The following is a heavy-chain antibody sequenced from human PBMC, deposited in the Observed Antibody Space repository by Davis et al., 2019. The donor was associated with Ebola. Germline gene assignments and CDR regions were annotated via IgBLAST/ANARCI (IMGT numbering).Heavy chain of an antibody. CDR3: ARLSCTSGNCGWFGDRPTHFDY. Sequence: AASVKVSCKASGYTFKNYAISWVRQAPGQGLEWMGWISAYNGNTNYAQILQGRVTMTTDTSTGTAYMVLRSLRAEDTAVYYCARLSCTSGNCGWFGDRPTHFDYWGQGTLVTVSS. J-gene: IGHJ4*02. CDR2: ISAYNGNT. CDR1: GYTFKNYA. D-gene: IGHD3-10*01. V-gene: IGHV1-18*01.